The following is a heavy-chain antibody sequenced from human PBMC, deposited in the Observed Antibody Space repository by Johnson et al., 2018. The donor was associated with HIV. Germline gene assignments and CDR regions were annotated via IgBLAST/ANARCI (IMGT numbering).Heavy chain of an antibody. Sequence: VQLVESGAGLVEPGGSLRLSCIASGFIFGSCWMTWVRQAPGERLEWVANIKEDGTEKYYVDSVKGRFTVSRDNAKNSLYLQMNDLRAEDTAVYYCVRQYELYGYAFESWGQGTMVTVSS. CDR3: VRQYELYGYAFES. CDR2: IKEDGTEK. J-gene: IGHJ3*02. CDR1: GFIFGSCW. D-gene: IGHD5-18*01. V-gene: IGHV3-7*05.